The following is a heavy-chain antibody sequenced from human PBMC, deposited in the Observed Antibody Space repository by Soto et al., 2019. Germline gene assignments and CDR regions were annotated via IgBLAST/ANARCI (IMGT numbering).Heavy chain of an antibody. CDR3: ARQGGGGYSGYPTPYYYYGMGV. Sequence: PGESLKISCNGSGYSFTSYWIGWVRQMPGKGLEWMGIIYPGDSDTRYSPSFQGQVTISADKSISTAYLQWSSLRASDTAMYYCARQGGGGYSGYPTPYYYYGMGVWAQGSTVTVSS. CDR2: IYPGDSDT. J-gene: IGHJ6*02. CDR1: GYSFTSYW. V-gene: IGHV5-51*01. D-gene: IGHD5-12*01.